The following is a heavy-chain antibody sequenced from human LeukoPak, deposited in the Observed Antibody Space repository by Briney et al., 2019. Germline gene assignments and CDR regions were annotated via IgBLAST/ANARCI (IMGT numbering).Heavy chain of an antibody. J-gene: IGHJ4*02. Sequence: GGSLRLSCVASGFTFNNYAMSWVRQAPGKGLEWVSSIGGSGPSTDYTDAVKGRFIISRDKSKNTLHLQMNSLRAEDTALYYCARLPTFYYDSSGYHYDYWGQGTLVTVSS. CDR1: GFTFNNYA. V-gene: IGHV3-23*01. D-gene: IGHD3-22*01. CDR3: ARLPTFYYDSSGYHYDY. CDR2: IGGSGPST.